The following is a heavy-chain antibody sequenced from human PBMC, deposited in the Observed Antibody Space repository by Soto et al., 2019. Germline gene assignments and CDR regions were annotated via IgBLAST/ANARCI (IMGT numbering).Heavy chain of an antibody. D-gene: IGHD2-8*02. CDR1: GFSFTNYG. Sequence: ASVKVSCKASGFSFTNYGFSWLRQAPGQGLEWLGWISAGSGDTDYAQRVRGRVTMKTDSSTSTVFMEMRSLTSDDSARYYCARDRASLKLVGGDFAYWGQGTLATVSS. CDR2: ISAGSGDT. V-gene: IGHV1-18*04. CDR3: ARDRASLKLVGGDFAY. J-gene: IGHJ4*02.